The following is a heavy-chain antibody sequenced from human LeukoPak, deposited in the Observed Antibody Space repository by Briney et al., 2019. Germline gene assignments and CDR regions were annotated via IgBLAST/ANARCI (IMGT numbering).Heavy chain of an antibody. D-gene: IGHD3-10*01. J-gene: IGHJ4*02. CDR3: ARRVYYGSGTSQYYFDY. Sequence: AGSLRLSCAASGFIFSDYYMTWIRQAPGKGLEWLSSISTTGTTTYYADSVKGRFTISRDNAKNSLYLQMNSLRAEDTAVYYCARRVYYGSGTSQYYFDYWGQGTLVTVSS. CDR2: ISTTGTTT. CDR1: GFIFSDYY. V-gene: IGHV3-11*01.